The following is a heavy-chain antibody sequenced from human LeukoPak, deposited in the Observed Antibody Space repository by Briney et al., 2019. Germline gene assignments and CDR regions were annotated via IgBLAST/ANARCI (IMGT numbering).Heavy chain of an antibody. CDR2: ISSSSRTI. CDR3: ARDSRRWKTYYYDSTGLYYFAY. J-gene: IGHJ4*02. CDR1: GFTFSSYS. Sequence: QPGGSLRLSCAASGFTFSSYSMNWVRQAPGKGLEWVSSISSSSRTIYYADSVKGRFTISRDNAKNSLYLQMNSLRAEDTAVYYCARDSRRWKTYYYDSTGLYYFAYWGQGTLVTVSS. D-gene: IGHD3-22*01. V-gene: IGHV3-48*01.